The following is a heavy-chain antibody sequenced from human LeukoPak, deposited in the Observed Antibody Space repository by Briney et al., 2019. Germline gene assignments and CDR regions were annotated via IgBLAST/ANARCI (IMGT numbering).Heavy chain of an antibody. CDR3: ARVKRWLHHYYYYYYMDV. CDR2: IYYSGST. CDR1: GNSISSSSYY. J-gene: IGHJ6*03. Sequence: SETLSLTCTVSGNSISSSSYYWGWIRQPPGKGLEWIGSIYYSGSTYYNPSLKSRVTISVDTSKNQFPLKLSSVTAADTAVYYCARVKRWLHHYYYYYYMDVWGKGTTVTVSS. D-gene: IGHD5-24*01. V-gene: IGHV4-39*06.